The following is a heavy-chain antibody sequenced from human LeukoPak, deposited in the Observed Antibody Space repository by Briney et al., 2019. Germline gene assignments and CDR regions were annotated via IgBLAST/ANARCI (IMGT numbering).Heavy chain of an antibody. D-gene: IGHD1-1*01. V-gene: IGHV3-23*01. CDR3: GRDIQLSY. CDR1: GFTFSDSA. CDR2: ISASGVST. J-gene: IGHJ4*02. Sequence: GGSLRLSCAASGFTFSDSAMTWVRQAPGKGLEWVSLISASGVSTYYADSVKGRFTISRDNSNTTLYLQMGSLRAGDTAVYFCGRDIQLSYLCQGTLVTVSS.